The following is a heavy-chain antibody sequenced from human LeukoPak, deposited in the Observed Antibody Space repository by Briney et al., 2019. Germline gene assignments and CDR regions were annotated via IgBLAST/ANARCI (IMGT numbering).Heavy chain of an antibody. CDR1: GYTFTSYD. CDR3: ARAQYSSVYWYFDL. D-gene: IGHD6-19*01. V-gene: IGHV1-8*01. CDR2: MNPNSGNT. J-gene: IGHJ2*01. Sequence: ASVKVSCKASGYTFTSYDINWVRQATGQGLEWMGWMNPNSGNTGYAQKFQGRVTMTRNTSISTAYMELSSLRSEDTAVYYCARAQYSSVYWYFDLWGRGTLVTVSS.